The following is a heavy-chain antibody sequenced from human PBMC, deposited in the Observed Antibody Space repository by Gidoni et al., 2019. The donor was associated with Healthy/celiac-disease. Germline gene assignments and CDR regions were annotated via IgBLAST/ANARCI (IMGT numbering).Heavy chain of an antibody. J-gene: IGHJ6*02. D-gene: IGHD6-6*01. CDR3: AREGHSSSSVSNYYYYGMDV. CDR1: GFTFSSYS. V-gene: IGHV3-48*02. CDR2: ISSSSSTI. Sequence: EVQLVESGGGLVQPGGSLRLSCAASGFTFSSYSMNWVRQAPGKGLEWVSYISSSSSTIYYADSVKGRFTISRDNAKNSLYLQMNSLRDEDTAVYYCAREGHSSSSVSNYYYYGMDVWGQGTTVTVSS.